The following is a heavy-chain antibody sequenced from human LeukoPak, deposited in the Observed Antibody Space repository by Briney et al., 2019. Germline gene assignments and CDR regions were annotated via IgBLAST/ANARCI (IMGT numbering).Heavy chain of an antibody. CDR3: AKDTSIGKYCTNGVCSPFDY. Sequence: GGSLTLSCAGSGFTFSSYAMSWVRQAPGQGLEWVSVISDRGDDTSYEDSVRGRFTISRDNSRNTLYLQMIRLTPEDTAVYYCAKDTSIGKYCTNGVCSPFDYWGQGTLVTVSS. D-gene: IGHD2-8*01. J-gene: IGHJ4*02. V-gene: IGHV3-23*01. CDR2: ISDRGDDT. CDR1: GFTFSSYA.